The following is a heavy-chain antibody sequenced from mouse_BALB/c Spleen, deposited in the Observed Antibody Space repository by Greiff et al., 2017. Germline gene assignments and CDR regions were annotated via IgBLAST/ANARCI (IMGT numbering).Heavy chain of an antibody. CDR3: ARGYRPYAMDY. CDR1: GYSFTSYW. CDR2: IDPSDSET. J-gene: IGHJ4*01. V-gene: IGHV1S126*01. D-gene: IGHD2-14*01. Sequence: VQLQQSGPQLVRPGASVKISCKASGYSFTSYWMHWVKQRPGQGLEWIGMIDPSDSETRLNQKFKDKATLTVDKSSSTAYMQLSSPTSEDSAVYYCARGYRPYAMDYWGQGTSVTVSA.